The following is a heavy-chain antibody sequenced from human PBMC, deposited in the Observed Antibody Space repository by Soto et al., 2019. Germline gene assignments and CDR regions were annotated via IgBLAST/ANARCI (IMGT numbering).Heavy chain of an antibody. CDR2: ISYDGSNK. CDR3: ERAKGGRGAFDI. CDR1: GFTFSSYA. Sequence: GGSLRLSCAASGFTFSSYAMHWVRQAPGKGLEWVAVISYDGSNKYYADSVKGRFTISRDNSKNTLYRQMNSVRAEDTAVYYCERAKGGRGAFDIWGQGTMVTVSS. V-gene: IGHV3-30*04. J-gene: IGHJ3*02. D-gene: IGHD3-16*01.